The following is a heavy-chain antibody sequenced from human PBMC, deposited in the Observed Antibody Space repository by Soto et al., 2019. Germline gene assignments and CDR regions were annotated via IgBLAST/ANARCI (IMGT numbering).Heavy chain of an antibody. J-gene: IGHJ6*03. CDR1: GDSVSSNSAA. CDR3: ARGPPVATTRSRYYYYMDV. D-gene: IGHD5-12*01. Sequence: KQSQTLSLTCAISGDSVSSNSAAWNWIRQSPSRGLEWLGRTYYRSKWYNDYAVSVKSRITINPDTSKNQFSLQLNSVTPEDTAVYYCARGPPVATTRSRYYYYMDVWGKGTTVTVSS. V-gene: IGHV6-1*01. CDR2: TYYRSKWYN.